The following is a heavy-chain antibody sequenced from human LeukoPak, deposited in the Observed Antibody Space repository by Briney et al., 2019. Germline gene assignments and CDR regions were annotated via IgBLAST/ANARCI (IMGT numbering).Heavy chain of an antibody. Sequence: GGSLRLSCAASGFTFSSYAMSWVRQAPGKGLEWVSAISGSGGSTYYTDSVKGRFTISRDNSKNTLYLQMNSLRAEDTAVYYCAKVASTTIFGVVIKGGWFDPWGQGTLVTVSS. J-gene: IGHJ5*02. V-gene: IGHV3-23*01. CDR3: AKVASTTIFGVVIKGGWFDP. CDR2: ISGSGGST. CDR1: GFTFSSYA. D-gene: IGHD3-3*01.